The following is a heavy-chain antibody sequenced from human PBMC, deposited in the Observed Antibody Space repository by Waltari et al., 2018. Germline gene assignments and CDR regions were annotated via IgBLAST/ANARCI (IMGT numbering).Heavy chain of an antibody. CDR2: IHSDESGA. CDR1: GLTFANYW. CDR3: VRDGGVAGIRTFDF. Sequence: EAQLVESGGGLVQPGGSLRLSCEASGLTFANYWWHWVRQAPGKGLEWVSGIHSDESGAHFAGSVKGRVTISRDDAKNTLYLQMNSLRFEDTALYYCVRDGGVAGIRTFDFWGQGTLVTVSS. J-gene: IGHJ4*02. V-gene: IGHV3-74*01. D-gene: IGHD6-19*01.